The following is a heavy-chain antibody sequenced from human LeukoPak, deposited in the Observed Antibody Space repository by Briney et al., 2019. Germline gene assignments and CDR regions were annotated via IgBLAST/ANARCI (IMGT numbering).Heavy chain of an antibody. CDR3: AKVHTSDQSPSDY. J-gene: IGHJ4*02. CDR1: GFTFSSYG. D-gene: IGHD6-19*01. CDR2: ISYDGSNK. Sequence: GGSLGLSCAASGFTFSSYGMHWVRQAPGKGLEWVALISYDGSNKYYADSVKGRFTISRDNSKNTLYLQMNSLGAEDTAVYYCAKVHTSDQSPSDYWGQGTLVTVSS. V-gene: IGHV3-30*18.